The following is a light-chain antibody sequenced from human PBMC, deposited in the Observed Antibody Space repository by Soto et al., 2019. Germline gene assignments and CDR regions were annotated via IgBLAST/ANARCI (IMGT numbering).Light chain of an antibody. CDR1: SGSVSTNYY. Sequence: QTVVTQEPSFSVSHGGSVTLTCGLSSGSVSTNYYPSWYQQTPGQAPRTLIYNTNSRSSRVPDRFSGSILANKAALTVTGAQADDDSDYYCVLYIGSGISLFGGGTQLTVL. J-gene: IGLJ3*02. CDR3: VLYIGSGISL. V-gene: IGLV8-61*01. CDR2: NTN.